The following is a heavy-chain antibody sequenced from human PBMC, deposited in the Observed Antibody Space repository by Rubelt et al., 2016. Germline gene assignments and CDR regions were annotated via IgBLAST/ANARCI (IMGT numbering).Heavy chain of an antibody. V-gene: IGHV1-18*01. CDR2: ISAYNGNT. D-gene: IGHD3-10*01. CDR3: ARDRRSDFGERYYYYYMDV. J-gene: IGHJ6*03. Sequence: QGLEWMGWISAYNGNTNYAQKLQGRVTMTTDTSTSTAYMELRSLRSDDTAVYYCARDRRSDFGERYYYYYMDVWGKGTTVTVSS.